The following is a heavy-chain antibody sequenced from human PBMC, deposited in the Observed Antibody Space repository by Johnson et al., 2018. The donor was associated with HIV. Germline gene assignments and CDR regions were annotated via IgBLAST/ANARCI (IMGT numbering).Heavy chain of an antibody. CDR2: IYSGGRT. Sequence: VQLVESGGGLIQPGGSLRLSCAASEFTVSSNYMSWVRQAPGKGLEWVSVIYSGGRTFYADSVKGRFTISRDNSKNTLYLQMNSLRAEDTAVYYCAKGRLVGATTYDAFDIWGQGTMVTVSS. V-gene: IGHV3-66*03. J-gene: IGHJ3*02. D-gene: IGHD1-26*01. CDR3: AKGRLVGATTYDAFDI. CDR1: EFTVSSNY.